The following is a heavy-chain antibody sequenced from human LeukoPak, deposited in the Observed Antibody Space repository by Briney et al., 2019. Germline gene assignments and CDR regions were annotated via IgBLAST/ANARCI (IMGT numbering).Heavy chain of an antibody. D-gene: IGHD6-19*01. CDR2: IYYSGST. V-gene: IGHV4-39*01. CDR3: ARRSHSSGWYYFDY. Sequence: SETLSLTCSVSGGSISSSSYYWGWIRQPPGKGLEWIGSIYYSGSTYYNPSLKSRVTISVDTSKNQFSLKLSSVTAADTAVYYCARRSHSSGWYYFDYWGQGTLVTVSS. J-gene: IGHJ4*02. CDR1: GGSISSSSYY.